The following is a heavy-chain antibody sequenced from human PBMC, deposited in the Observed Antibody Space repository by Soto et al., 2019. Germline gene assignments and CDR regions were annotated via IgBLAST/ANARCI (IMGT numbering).Heavy chain of an antibody. CDR3: ARYNAASGTYYFDY. V-gene: IGHV4-4*02. J-gene: IGHJ4*02. CDR1: GASVSSTYW. D-gene: IGHD6-13*01. Sequence: QVELQESGPGPVKPSGTLSLTCAVSGASVSSTYWWSWVRQPPGKGPEWIGEINHRGSANYNPSLKSRVTMSLDISKSQFSLRLTSVTAADTAVYFCARYNAASGTYYFDYWGRGALVTVSS. CDR2: INHRGSA.